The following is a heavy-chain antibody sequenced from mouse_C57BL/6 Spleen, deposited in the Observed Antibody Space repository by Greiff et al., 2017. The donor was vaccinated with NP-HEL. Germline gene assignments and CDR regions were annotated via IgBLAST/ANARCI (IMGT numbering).Heavy chain of an antibody. CDR2: IYPGDGDT. J-gene: IGHJ2*01. CDR1: GYAFSSSW. V-gene: IGHV1-82*01. CDR3: AIGARGNPFEY. D-gene: IGHD2-1*01. Sequence: QVQLQQSGPELVKPGASVKISCKASGYAFSSSWMNWVKQRPGKGLEWIGRIYPGDGDTNYNGKFKGKATLTADKSSSTAYMQLSSLTSEDSAVYFCAIGARGNPFEYWGQGTTLTVSS.